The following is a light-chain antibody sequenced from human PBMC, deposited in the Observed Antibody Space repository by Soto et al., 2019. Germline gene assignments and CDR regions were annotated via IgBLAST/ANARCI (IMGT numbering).Light chain of an antibody. J-gene: IGLJ1*01. V-gene: IGLV2-14*01. CDR2: EVS. Sequence: QSVVTQPASVSGSPGQSITISCTGTSSDVGGYNYVSWYQQHPGKAPKLIIYEVSNRPSGVSNRFSGSKSGNTASLTISGLQAEDEADYYCSSYTSSIHLFYVFGTGTKVTVL. CDR3: SSYTSSIHLFYV. CDR1: SSDVGGYNY.